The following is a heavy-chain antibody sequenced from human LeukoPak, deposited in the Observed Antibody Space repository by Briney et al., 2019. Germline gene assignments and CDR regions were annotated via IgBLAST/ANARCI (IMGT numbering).Heavy chain of an antibody. V-gene: IGHV3-48*01. D-gene: IGHD6-19*01. CDR3: ARGLDSSGWYVGY. CDR1: GFTFSSYS. Sequence: GGSLRLSCAASGFTFSSYSMSWVRQAPGKGLEWISYITSSSSSNSYADSVKGRFSISRDNAKNSLYLQMNSLRAEDTAVYYCARGLDSSGWYVGYWGQGTLVTVSS. CDR2: ITSSSSSN. J-gene: IGHJ4*02.